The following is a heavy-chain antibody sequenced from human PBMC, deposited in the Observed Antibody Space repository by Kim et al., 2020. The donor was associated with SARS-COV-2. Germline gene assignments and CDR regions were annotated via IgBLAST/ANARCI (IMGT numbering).Heavy chain of an antibody. D-gene: IGHD6-19*01. V-gene: IGHV4-4*06. CDR3: ARVDSGWYHY. J-gene: IGHJ4*02. Sequence: TNSNPSLKSRISMSADAARNQFSLKLGSVTAADAAVYYCARVDSGWYHYWGQGTLVTVSS. CDR2: T.